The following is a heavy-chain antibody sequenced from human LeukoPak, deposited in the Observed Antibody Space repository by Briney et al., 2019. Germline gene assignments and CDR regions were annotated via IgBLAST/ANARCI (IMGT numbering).Heavy chain of an antibody. CDR2: IYYSGST. J-gene: IGHJ4*02. Sequence: SETLSLTCTVSGGSISSSSYYWGWIRQPPGKGLEWIGSIYYSGSTYYNPSLKSRVTISVGTSKNQFSLKLSSVTAADTAVYYCARSRGYSSSYRIYYFDYWGQGTLVTVSS. CDR1: GGSISSSSYY. CDR3: ARSRGYSSSYRIYYFDY. D-gene: IGHD6-6*01. V-gene: IGHV4-39*01.